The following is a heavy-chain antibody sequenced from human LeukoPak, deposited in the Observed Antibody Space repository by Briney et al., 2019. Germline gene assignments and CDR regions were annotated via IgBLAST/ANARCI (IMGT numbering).Heavy chain of an antibody. CDR3: AREGNFGSTSYYYYYMDV. CDR2: IYYSGST. J-gene: IGHJ6*03. Sequence: SETLSLTCTVSGGSISSSSYYWGWIRQPPGKGLEWIGSIYYSGSTYYNPSLKSRVTISVDTSKNQFSLKLSSVTAADTAVYYCAREGNFGSTSYYYYYMDVWGKGTTVTISS. CDR1: GGSISSSSYY. D-gene: IGHD2-2*01. V-gene: IGHV4-39*07.